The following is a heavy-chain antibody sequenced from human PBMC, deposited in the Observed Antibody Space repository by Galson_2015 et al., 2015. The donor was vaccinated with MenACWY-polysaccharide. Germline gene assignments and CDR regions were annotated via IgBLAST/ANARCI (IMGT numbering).Heavy chain of an antibody. D-gene: IGHD2-21*02. CDR3: AHGGYCGGDCYFGLYFEH. CDR1: GFSGIRGPA. J-gene: IGHJ1*01. V-gene: IGHV2-5*01. CDR2: LYWNDDK. Sequence: PALGEPTQTPTLTCTLSGFSGIRGPAGGWVRQPPGQALQWLAPLYWNDDKRFNPALQGRLTITKDTSQTPAGPPGVNVDPADTATYYCAHGGYCGGDCYFGLYFEHWGQGSLVTVSA.